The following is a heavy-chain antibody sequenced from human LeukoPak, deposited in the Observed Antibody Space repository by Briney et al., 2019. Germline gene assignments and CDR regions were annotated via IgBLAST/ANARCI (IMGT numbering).Heavy chain of an antibody. D-gene: IGHD3-10*01. J-gene: IGHJ4*02. V-gene: IGHV4-31*03. CDR3: ARQLGDIRGSYNFDY. Sequence: PSETLSLTCTVSGGSISSGGYYWSWIRQHPGKGLEWIGYIYYSGSTYYNPSLKSRVAMSLDTSKNQFSLRLRSVTAADTAVYFCARQLGDIRGSYNFDYWGQGTLVTVSS. CDR1: GGSISSGGYY. CDR2: IYYSGST.